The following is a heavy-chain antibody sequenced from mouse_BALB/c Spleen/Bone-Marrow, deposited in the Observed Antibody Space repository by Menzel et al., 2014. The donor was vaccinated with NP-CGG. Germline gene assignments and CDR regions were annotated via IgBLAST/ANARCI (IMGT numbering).Heavy chain of an antibody. CDR3: ARDWGAYDGYYWYFDV. D-gene: IGHD2-3*01. V-gene: IGHV5-6-3*01. CDR2: INRNGGRT. J-gene: IGHJ1*01. CDR1: GFTFSSYG. Sequence: EVKLMESGGGLVQPGGSLKLSCAASGFTFSSYGMSWVRQTPDKRLELVATINRNGGRTYYPDSVKGRFTISRDNAKNTLYLQMSSLKSEDTAMYCCARDWGAYDGYYWYFDVWGAGTTVTVAS.